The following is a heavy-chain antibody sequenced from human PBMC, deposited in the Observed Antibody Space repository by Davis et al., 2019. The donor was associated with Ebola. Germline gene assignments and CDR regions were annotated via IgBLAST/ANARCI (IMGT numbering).Heavy chain of an antibody. CDR2: ISYDGSNK. J-gene: IGHJ4*02. V-gene: IGHV3-30*18. CDR3: AKSDDFQSSPMTTVTSFDY. D-gene: IGHD4-17*01. Sequence: PGGSLRLSCAASGFTFSSYGMHWVRQAPGKGLEWVAVISYDGSNKYYADSVKGRFTISRDNSKNTLYLQMNSLRAEDTAVYYCAKSDDFQSSPMTTVTSFDYWGQGTLVTVSS. CDR1: GFTFSSYG.